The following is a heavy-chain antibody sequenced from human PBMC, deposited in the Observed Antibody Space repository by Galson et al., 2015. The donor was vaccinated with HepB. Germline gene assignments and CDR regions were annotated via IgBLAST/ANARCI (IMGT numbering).Heavy chain of an antibody. CDR2: ISSSGNT. Sequence: SETLSLTCIVSGGSITGYYWNWIRQAPGKGLEWMGYISSSGNTHYNPSLKSRVGISIDRSKNQFSLKVTSVTAADTAVYYCARSYNYYFYGMDVWGQGTTVTVSS. D-gene: IGHD1-26*01. CDR3: ARSYNYYFYGMDV. CDR1: GGSITGYY. J-gene: IGHJ6*02. V-gene: IGHV4-59*01.